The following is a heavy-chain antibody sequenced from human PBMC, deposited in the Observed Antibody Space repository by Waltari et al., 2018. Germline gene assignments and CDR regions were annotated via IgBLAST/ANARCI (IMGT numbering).Heavy chain of an antibody. CDR3: ARGGSYINS. D-gene: IGHD3-16*01. CDR2: IRNDGDAK. Sequence: DVQLVESGGGSVQPGGSLRLSCVASNFTFSRYWMSWVRQAPGKGLEWVAKIRNDGDAKDDVDSVKGRFTISRDNAKNSLFLQMNSLKAEDTAVYYCARGGSYINSWGQGTRVTVSS. CDR1: NFTFSRYW. J-gene: IGHJ5*02. V-gene: IGHV3-7*04.